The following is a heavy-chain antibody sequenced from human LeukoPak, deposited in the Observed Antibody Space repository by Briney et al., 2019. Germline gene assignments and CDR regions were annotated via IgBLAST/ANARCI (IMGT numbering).Heavy chain of an antibody. Sequence: SVKVSCKASGGTFSSYAISWVRQAPGQGLEWMGRIIPIFGTANYAQKFQGRVTITTDESTSTAYMELSSLRSEDTAVYYCAGYSSSSGDDWFDPWGQGTLVTVSS. D-gene: IGHD6-6*01. CDR2: IIPIFGTA. CDR3: AGYSSSSGDDWFDP. J-gene: IGHJ5*02. CDR1: GGTFSSYA. V-gene: IGHV1-69*05.